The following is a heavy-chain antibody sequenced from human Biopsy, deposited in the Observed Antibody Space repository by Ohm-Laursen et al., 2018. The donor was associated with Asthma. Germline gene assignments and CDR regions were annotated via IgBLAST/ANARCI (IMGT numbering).Heavy chain of an antibody. CDR3: ARDYGDYVWRAFDI. CDR1: GFAVSRDH. V-gene: IGHV4-34*01. CDR2: IDQSGYT. J-gene: IGHJ3*02. D-gene: IGHD4-17*01. Sequence: TLSLTCAASGFAVSRDHMFWVRQAPGKGLEWIGEIDQSGYTNYSPSLKSRLTISVDRSKNQFSLRLSSVTAADTAMYYCARDYGDYVWRAFDIWGQGTMVTVSS.